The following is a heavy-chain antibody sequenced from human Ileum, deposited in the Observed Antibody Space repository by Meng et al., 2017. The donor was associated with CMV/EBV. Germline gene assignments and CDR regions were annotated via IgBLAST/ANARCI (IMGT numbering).Heavy chain of an antibody. J-gene: IGHJ5*02. CDR2: INPNSGAT. D-gene: IGHD3-10*01. V-gene: IGHV1-2*02. Sequence: SGSTFNGHYMHWVRQAPGQGLEWMGWINPNSGATDYAQKFQGRVTMTRAPSISTAYMELSRLRSDDTAVYYCARQRDMIRGVPQFDPWGQGTLVTVSS. CDR3: ARQRDMIRGVPQFDP. CDR1: GSTFNGHY.